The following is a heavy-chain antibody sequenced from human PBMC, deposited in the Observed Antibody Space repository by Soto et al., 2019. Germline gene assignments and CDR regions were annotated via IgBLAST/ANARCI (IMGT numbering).Heavy chain of an antibody. CDR2: IIPIFGTA. CDR3: ARAHPSLAYSSGWPKWFDP. V-gene: IGHV1-69*13. Sequence: VKVSCKASGGTFSSYASSWVRHAAVQLLGWMGGIIPIFGTANYAQKFQGRVTITADESTSTAYMELSSLRSEDTAVYYCARAHPSLAYSSGWPKWFDPWGQGTLVTVSS. D-gene: IGHD6-19*01. CDR1: GGTFSSYA. J-gene: IGHJ5*02.